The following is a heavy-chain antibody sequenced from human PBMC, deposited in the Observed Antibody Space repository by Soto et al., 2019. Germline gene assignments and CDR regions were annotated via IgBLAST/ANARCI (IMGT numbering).Heavy chain of an antibody. Sequence: PGGSLRLSCAASGFTFSSYTMNWVRQAPGKELEWVSSISSGSSYIYYADSLKGRFTISRDNAKNSLYLQMNSLRAEDTAVYYCARDSIGYDSGSYLRFDYWGQVTLVPVSS. CDR3: ARDSIGYDSGSYLRFDY. D-gene: IGHD3-10*01. CDR2: ISSGSSYI. V-gene: IGHV3-21*01. J-gene: IGHJ4*02. CDR1: GFTFSSYT.